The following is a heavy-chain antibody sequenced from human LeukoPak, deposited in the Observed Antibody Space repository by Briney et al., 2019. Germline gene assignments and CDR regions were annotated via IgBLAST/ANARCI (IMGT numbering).Heavy chain of an antibody. CDR2: ISAYNGNT. D-gene: IGHD4-11*01. Sequence: ASVKVSCKASGYTFTSYGISWVRQAPGQGLEWMGWISAYNGNTNYAQKLQGRVTMTTDTSTSTAYMELRSLRSDDTAVYYCARGKVTVRRSSTVVDYWGQGTLVTVSS. CDR1: GYTFTSYG. CDR3: ARGKVTVRRSSTVVDY. J-gene: IGHJ4*02. V-gene: IGHV1-18*01.